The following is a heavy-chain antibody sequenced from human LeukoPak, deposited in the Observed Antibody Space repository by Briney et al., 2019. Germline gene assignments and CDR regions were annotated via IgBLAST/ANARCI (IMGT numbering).Heavy chain of an antibody. CDR1: GGSFSGYY. J-gene: IGHJ4*02. D-gene: IGHD1-1*01. Sequence: SETLSLTCAVYGGSFSGYYWSWIRQPPGKGLEWIGEINHSGSTNYNPSLKSRVTISVDTSKNQFSLKLSSVTAADTAVYYCARGSLAMTYYYYWGQGTLVTVSS. CDR3: ARGSLAMTYYYY. V-gene: IGHV4-34*01. CDR2: INHSGST.